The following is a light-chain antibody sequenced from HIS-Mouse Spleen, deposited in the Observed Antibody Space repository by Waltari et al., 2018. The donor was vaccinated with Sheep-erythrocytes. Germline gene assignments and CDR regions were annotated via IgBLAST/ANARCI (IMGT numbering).Light chain of an antibody. V-gene: IGLV2-23*01. J-gene: IGLJ3*02. CDR2: EGS. CDR1: SSDVGSYNF. Sequence: QSALTQPASVSGSPGQSITIPSTGTSSDVGSYNFASWYQQHPGKAPKLMIYEGSKRPSGVSNRFSGSKSGNTASLTISGLQAEDEADYYCCSYAGSSTPWVFGGGTKLTVL. CDR3: CSYAGSSTPWV.